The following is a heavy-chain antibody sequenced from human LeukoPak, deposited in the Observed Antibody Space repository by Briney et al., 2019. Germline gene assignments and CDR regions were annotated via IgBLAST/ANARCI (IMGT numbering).Heavy chain of an antibody. D-gene: IGHD3-22*01. V-gene: IGHV3-7*01. CDR2: VKPDGSEK. CDR3: ARDRGYYVFDY. J-gene: IGHJ4*02. CDR1: GFTFSSYW. Sequence: GGSLRLSCAASGFTFSSYWMTWVRQASGKGLEWVAHVKPDGSEKSYVDSVKGRFTISRDNAQNSLYLQMNSLRAEDTAVYYCARDRGYYVFDYWGQGTLVTVSS.